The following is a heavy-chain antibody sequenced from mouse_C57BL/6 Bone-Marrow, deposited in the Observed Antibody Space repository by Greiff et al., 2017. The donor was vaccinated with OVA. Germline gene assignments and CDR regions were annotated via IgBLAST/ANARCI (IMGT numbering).Heavy chain of an antibody. CDR2: INYDGSST. Sequence: DVKLVESEGGLVQPGSSMKLSCTASGFTFSDYYMAWVRQVPEKGLEWVANINYDGSSTYYLDSLKSRFIISRDNAKNILYLQMSSLKSEDTATYYCAKTGTMGAMDYWGQGTSVTVSS. V-gene: IGHV5-16*01. CDR1: GFTFSDYY. J-gene: IGHJ4*01. D-gene: IGHD4-1*01. CDR3: AKTGTMGAMDY.